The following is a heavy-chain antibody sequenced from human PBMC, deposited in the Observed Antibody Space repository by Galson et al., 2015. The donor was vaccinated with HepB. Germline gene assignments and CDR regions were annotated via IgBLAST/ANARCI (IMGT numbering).Heavy chain of an antibody. J-gene: IGHJ4*02. CDR2: ISYGGSNK. CDR1: GFTFSSYA. Sequence: SLRLSCAASGFTFSSYAMHWVRQAPGKGLGWVAVISYGGSNKYYADSVKGRFTISRDNSKNTLYLQMNSLRAEDTAVYYCASTLSYYDSSGYYYGLDYWGQGTLVTVSS. V-gene: IGHV3-30*04. D-gene: IGHD3-22*01. CDR3: ASTLSYYDSSGYYYGLDY.